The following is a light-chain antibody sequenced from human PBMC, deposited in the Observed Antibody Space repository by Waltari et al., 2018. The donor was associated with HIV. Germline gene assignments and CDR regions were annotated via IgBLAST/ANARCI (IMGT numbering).Light chain of an antibody. J-gene: IGLJ1*01. CDR1: ALAKKY. Sequence: SYELTQPPSVSVSPGQTARITCSGDALAKKYAYWYQQKPGQAPVLVIYRDKERPSGIPERFSGSSSGTTVTLTISGVQAEDEADYYCQSVDTSDAYVFGTGTKVTVL. CDR3: QSVDTSDAYV. V-gene: IGLV3-25*03. CDR2: RDK.